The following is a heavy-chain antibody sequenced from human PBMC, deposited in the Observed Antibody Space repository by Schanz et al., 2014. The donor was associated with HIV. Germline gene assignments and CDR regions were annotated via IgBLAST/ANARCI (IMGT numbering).Heavy chain of an antibody. CDR3: ARDQTTINYYYYALDV. Sequence: VHLVESGGTLVKPGGSLRLSCAASGFTFSSYGMHWVRQAPGKGLEWVAVTLHDGSGTYYADSVRGRFNISRDNSKNTLDLQMNNLRREDTAVYFCARDQTTINYYYYALDVWGQGTTVTVTS. D-gene: IGHD1-1*01. CDR2: TLHDGSGT. V-gene: IGHV3-30*03. J-gene: IGHJ6*02. CDR1: GFTFSSYG.